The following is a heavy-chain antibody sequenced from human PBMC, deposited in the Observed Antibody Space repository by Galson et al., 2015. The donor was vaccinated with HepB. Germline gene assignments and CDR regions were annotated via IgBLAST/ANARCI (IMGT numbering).Heavy chain of an antibody. J-gene: IGHJ5*02. V-gene: IGHV1-46*01. CDR3: ARVGWKETPYNWFDP. D-gene: IGHD1-1*01. Sequence: SVKVSCKASGYTFTSYYMHWVRQAPGQGLEWMGIINPSGGSTSYAQKFQGRVTMTRDTSTSTVYMELSSLRSEDTAVYYCARVGWKETPYNWFDPWGQGTLVTVSS. CDR2: INPSGGST. CDR1: GYTFTSYY.